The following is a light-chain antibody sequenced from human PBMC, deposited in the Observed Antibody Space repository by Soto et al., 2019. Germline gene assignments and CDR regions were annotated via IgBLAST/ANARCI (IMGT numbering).Light chain of an antibody. CDR2: GAS. CDR1: QSVSTN. J-gene: IGKJ1*01. V-gene: IGKV3-11*01. CDR3: QQRSDWPWT. Sequence: IVTTGSPVTLSVSPGERATLSCRASQSVSTNLAWYQQKPAQAPRLLIYGASNRATGIPARFSGGGSGTDFTLTISSLEPEDFAVYYCQQRSDWPWTFGQGTKVDNK.